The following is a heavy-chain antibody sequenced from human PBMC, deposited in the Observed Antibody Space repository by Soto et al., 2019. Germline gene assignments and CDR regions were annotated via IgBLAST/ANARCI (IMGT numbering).Heavy chain of an antibody. Sequence: ASVKVSCKASGYTFTSYGISWVRQAPGQGLEWMGWISAYNGNTNYAQKLQGRVTMTTDTSTSTAYMELRSLRSDDTAVYYCARSGAIVVVPAADNDFDYWGQGTLVTVSS. V-gene: IGHV1-18*01. CDR3: ARSGAIVVVPAADNDFDY. J-gene: IGHJ4*02. D-gene: IGHD2-2*01. CDR1: GYTFTSYG. CDR2: ISAYNGNT.